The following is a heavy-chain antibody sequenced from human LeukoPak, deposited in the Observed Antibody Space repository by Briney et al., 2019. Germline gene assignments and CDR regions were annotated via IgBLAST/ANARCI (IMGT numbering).Heavy chain of an antibody. J-gene: IGHJ4*02. CDR1: GFTVDRKH. D-gene: IGHD4-17*01. CDR2: IYTGGNT. Sequence: QTGGSLRLSCAASGFTVDRKHMTWVRQAPGKGLQWISFIYTGGNTYYSDSVKGRFTVSRDTSKNTLYLQMDSLRDEDTGVYRCAAREGGDYPYFDYWGPGTLVTVSS. CDR3: AAREGGDYPYFDY. V-gene: IGHV3-66*01.